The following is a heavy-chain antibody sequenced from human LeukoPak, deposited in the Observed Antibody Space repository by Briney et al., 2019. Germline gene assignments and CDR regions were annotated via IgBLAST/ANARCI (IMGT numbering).Heavy chain of an antibody. J-gene: IGHJ4*02. Sequence: PSETLSLTCTVSGGFISNYYWSWIRQPAGKEPEWIGRIQSSGSTLYNPSLKSRVTVSVDTSKNQFSLRLTSATAADTAVYYCARGPTHGGTYFDSWGQGTLVTVSS. V-gene: IGHV4-4*07. CDR2: IQSSGST. CDR3: ARGPTHGGTYFDS. CDR1: GGFISNYY. D-gene: IGHD2-15*01.